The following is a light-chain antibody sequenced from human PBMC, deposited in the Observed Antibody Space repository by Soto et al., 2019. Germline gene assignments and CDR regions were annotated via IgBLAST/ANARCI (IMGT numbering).Light chain of an antibody. Sequence: QSAPTQPPSASGAPGQSVTISCTGTSGDVGYYDYVSWYQQHPGKVPRLMIYEVNKRPSGVPDRFSGSKSGNTASLTVSGLQPEDEADYYCSSLAGTFYVFGTGTKVTVL. CDR3: SSLAGTFYV. CDR1: SGDVGYYDY. V-gene: IGLV2-8*01. J-gene: IGLJ1*01. CDR2: EVN.